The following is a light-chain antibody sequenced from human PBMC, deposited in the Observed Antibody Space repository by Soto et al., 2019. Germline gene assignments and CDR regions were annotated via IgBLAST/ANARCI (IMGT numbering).Light chain of an antibody. CDR2: GAS. CDR1: QSVSSSY. CDR3: QQYNIWPLWT. V-gene: IGKV3-15*01. J-gene: IGKJ1*01. Sequence: EIVMTQSPATLSVSPGERAILSCRASQSVSSSYLAWYQQKPGQAPRLLIYGASTRATDIPARFSGSGSGTEFTLTISSLQSEDFAVYFCQQYNIWPLWTFGQGTKVDI.